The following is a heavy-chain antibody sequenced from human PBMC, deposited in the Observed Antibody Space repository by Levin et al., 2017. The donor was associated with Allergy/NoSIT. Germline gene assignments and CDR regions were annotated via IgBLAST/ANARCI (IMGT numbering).Heavy chain of an antibody. V-gene: IGHV4-30-2*01. CDR2: IYHSGST. D-gene: IGHD3-16*01. CDR1: GGSINSGGYS. CDR3: AGRIGITFGGLARFDP. Sequence: SETLSLTCAVSGGSINSGGYSWSWIRQPPGTGLEWIGYIYHSGSTYYNPSLKSRVTISIDWSMNQFSLRLSSVTAADTAVYYCAGRIGITFGGLARFDPWGQGTLVTVSS. J-gene: IGHJ5*02.